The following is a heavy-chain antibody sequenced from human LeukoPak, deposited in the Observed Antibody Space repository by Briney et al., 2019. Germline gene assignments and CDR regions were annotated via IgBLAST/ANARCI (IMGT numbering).Heavy chain of an antibody. Sequence: PGESLRLSCAASGFTFSSYTMSWVRQAPGKGLEWVSAISGSADNTYYADSVKGRFTISRDNSKNTLYLQMNSLRAEDTAVYYCAKDREYSSTPDAFDIWGQGTMVTVSS. CDR2: ISGSADNT. CDR1: GFTFSSYT. J-gene: IGHJ3*02. D-gene: IGHD6-6*01. CDR3: AKDREYSSTPDAFDI. V-gene: IGHV3-23*01.